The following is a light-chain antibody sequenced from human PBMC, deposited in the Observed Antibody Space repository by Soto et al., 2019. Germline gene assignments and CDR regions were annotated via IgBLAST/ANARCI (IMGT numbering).Light chain of an antibody. Sequence: DIQLTQSPAFLSASVGDRVTITCRASQDISTYLATYLAWYKQKPGKAPQLLIYGASTLQSGVPSRFSGSGSATEFTLTISSLQPEDFATYYCQQLNSFPFTFGPGTKVDIK. CDR2: GAS. CDR3: QQLNSFPFT. J-gene: IGKJ3*01. CDR1: QDISTY. V-gene: IGKV1-9*01.